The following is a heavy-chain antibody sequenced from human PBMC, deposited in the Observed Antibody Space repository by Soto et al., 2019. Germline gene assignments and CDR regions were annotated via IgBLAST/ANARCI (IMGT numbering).Heavy chain of an antibody. CDR3: AKKVNSGPGSQYFDY. CDR2: FRSGGDDGTT. Sequence: GGSLRLSCVASGFTFSGYSMSWVRQAPGKGLEWVSGFRSGGDDGTTYYADSVKGRFTISRDNSKNTLFLQMNSLRAEDTAIYYCAKKVNSGPGSQYFDYWGQGTLVTVSS. V-gene: IGHV3-23*01. D-gene: IGHD3-10*01. J-gene: IGHJ4*02. CDR1: GFTFSGYS.